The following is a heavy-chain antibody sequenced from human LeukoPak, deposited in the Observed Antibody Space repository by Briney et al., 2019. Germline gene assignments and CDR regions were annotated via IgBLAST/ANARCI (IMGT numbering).Heavy chain of an antibody. D-gene: IGHD4-17*01. CDR1: GFICSDYS. CDR3: ARVVVRYGDYGDAFDI. Sequence: GGSLRLSCPVSGFICSDYSMIWVRQAPGKGLEWVSFISRSSSNIYYADSVKGRLIISRDNAKSSLYLQMNSLRAEDTAVYYCARVVVRYGDYGDAFDIWGQGTMVTVSS. J-gene: IGHJ3*02. V-gene: IGHV3-21*01. CDR2: ISRSSSNI.